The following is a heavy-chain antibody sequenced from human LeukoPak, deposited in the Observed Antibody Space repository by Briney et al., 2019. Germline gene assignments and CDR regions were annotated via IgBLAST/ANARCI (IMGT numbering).Heavy chain of an antibody. CDR2: ISYDGSNK. CDR3: ARDGAAARPEYYYYYGMDV. Sequence: GGSLRLSCAASGFTFSSYAMHWVRQAPGKGLEWVAVISYDGSNKYYADSVKGRFTISRDNSKNTLYLQMNSLRAEDMAVYYCARDGAAARPEYYYYYGMDVWGQGTTVTVSS. J-gene: IGHJ6*02. D-gene: IGHD6-13*01. V-gene: IGHV3-30-3*01. CDR1: GFTFSSYA.